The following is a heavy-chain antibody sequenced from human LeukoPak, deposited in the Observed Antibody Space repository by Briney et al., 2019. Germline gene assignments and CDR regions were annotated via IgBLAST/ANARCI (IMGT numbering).Heavy chain of an antibody. CDR2: VYDGDTT. Sequence: PGGSLRLSCAASGFTVSNNYMSWVRQAAGKGLEWVSAVYDGDTTYYADSVKGRFTISRDNSKNTLYLQMNSLRAEDTAVYYCAREAVAGTSFDYWGQGTLVTVSS. J-gene: IGHJ4*02. D-gene: IGHD6-19*01. CDR3: AREAVAGTSFDY. V-gene: IGHV3-53*05. CDR1: GFTVSNNY.